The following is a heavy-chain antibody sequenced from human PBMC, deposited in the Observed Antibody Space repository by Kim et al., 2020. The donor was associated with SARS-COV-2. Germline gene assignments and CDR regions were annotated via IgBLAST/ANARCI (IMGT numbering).Heavy chain of an antibody. Sequence: GGSLRLSCAASGFTFSSHWMSWVRQAPGKGLEWVANIKEDGSERSYGDSVKGRFTISRDNAKNSLYLQMNSLRAEDTALYCCVRVPKGDYYGMDVWGQGTTVTVSS. V-gene: IGHV3-7*01. CDR2: IKEDGSER. CDR1: GFTFSSHW. CDR3: VRVPKGDYYGMDV. J-gene: IGHJ6*02.